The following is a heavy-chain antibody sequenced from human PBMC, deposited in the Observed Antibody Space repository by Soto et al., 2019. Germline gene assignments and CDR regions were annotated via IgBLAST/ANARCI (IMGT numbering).Heavy chain of an antibody. CDR3: ARGVDYYATSGYFIFDS. CDR1: GGSFHNFY. V-gene: IGHV4-59*01. Sequence: SETLSLTCNLSGGSFHNFYWLWIRQPPGKGLEWVGHAHYSGSTNYSPSLNSRATISLDTSKSQLSLKLRSVTAADTAMYFCARGVDYYATSGYFIFDSWGQGIPVTVS. CDR2: AHYSGST. D-gene: IGHD3-16*01. J-gene: IGHJ4*02.